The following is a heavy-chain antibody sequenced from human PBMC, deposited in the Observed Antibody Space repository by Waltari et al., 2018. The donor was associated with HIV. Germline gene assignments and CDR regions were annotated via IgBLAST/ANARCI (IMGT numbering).Heavy chain of an antibody. CDR3: ARGEGWLTPFDS. CDR1: GGSFSGYY. Sequence: QVQLQQWGAGLLKPSETLSLTCTVYGGSFSGYYWTWIRQPPGKGLAGIGEVNQSGTTNYNPSLKSRVTISVDTSKNQFSLKLSSVTAADTAVYYCARGEGWLTPFDSWGQGTLVTVSS. J-gene: IGHJ4*02. V-gene: IGHV4-34*01. D-gene: IGHD3-22*01. CDR2: VNQSGTT.